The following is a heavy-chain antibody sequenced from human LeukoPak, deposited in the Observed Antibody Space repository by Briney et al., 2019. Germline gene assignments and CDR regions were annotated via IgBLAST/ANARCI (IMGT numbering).Heavy chain of an antibody. CDR1: GGPISSGGYY. J-gene: IGHJ4*02. V-gene: IGHV4-30-2*01. CDR3: ARTLNYDYVWGSYRYQYYFDY. Sequence: PSETLSLTCTVSGGPISSGGYYWSWIRQPPGKGLEWIGYIYHSGSTYYNPSLKSRVTISVDRSKNQFSLKLSSVTAADTAVYYRARTLNYDYVWGSYRYQYYFDYWGQGTLVTVSS. CDR2: IYHSGST. D-gene: IGHD3-16*02.